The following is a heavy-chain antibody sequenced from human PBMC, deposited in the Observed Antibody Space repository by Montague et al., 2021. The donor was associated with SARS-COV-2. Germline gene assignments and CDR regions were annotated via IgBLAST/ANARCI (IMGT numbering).Heavy chain of an antibody. Sequence: SETLSLTCTVSGGSISSYYWNWIRQSAGKGLEWIGRIYTSGSTNCDPSLKSRVTMSVDTSKNQFSLKLSSVTAADTAVYYCARGALFHDSSGCYSDAFDIWGQGTMVTVSS. J-gene: IGHJ3*02. V-gene: IGHV4-4*07. CDR2: IYTSGST. CDR3: ARGALFHDSSGCYSDAFDI. D-gene: IGHD3-22*01. CDR1: GGSISSYY.